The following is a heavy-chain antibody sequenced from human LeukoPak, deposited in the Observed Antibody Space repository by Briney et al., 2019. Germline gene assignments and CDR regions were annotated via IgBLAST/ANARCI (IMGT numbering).Heavy chain of an antibody. J-gene: IGHJ4*02. D-gene: IGHD5-12*01. CDR3: TARQWLRALAFDY. V-gene: IGHV3-15*01. Sequence: PGGSLRLSCAASGFTFSNAWMSWVRQAPGKGLEWVGRIKSKTDGGTTDYAAPVKGRFTISIDDSKNTLYLQMNSLKTEHTAVYYCTARQWLRALAFDYWGQGTLATVSS. CDR1: GFTFSNAW. CDR2: IKSKTDGGTT.